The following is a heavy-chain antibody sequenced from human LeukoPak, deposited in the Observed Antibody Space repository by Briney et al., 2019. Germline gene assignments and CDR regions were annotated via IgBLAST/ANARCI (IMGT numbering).Heavy chain of an antibody. CDR2: IYYSGST. V-gene: IGHV4-59*01. D-gene: IGHD3-10*01. CDR3: ARVVRITMVRGVIGAFDI. CDR1: GGSISSYC. Sequence: PSETLSLTCTVSGGSISSYCWSWIRQPPGKGLEWIGYIYYSGSTNYNPSLKSRVTISVDTSKNQFSLKLSSVTAADTAVYYCARVVRITMVRGVIGAFDIWGQGTMVTVSS. J-gene: IGHJ3*02.